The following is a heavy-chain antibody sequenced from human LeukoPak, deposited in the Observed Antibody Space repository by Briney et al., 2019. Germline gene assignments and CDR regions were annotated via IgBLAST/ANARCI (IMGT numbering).Heavy chain of an antibody. V-gene: IGHV3-30*18. CDR1: GFTSSSYG. CDR2: ISDDGSNK. CDR3: AKELDPHPYDSSGYPLPLDY. D-gene: IGHD3-22*01. Sequence: GRSLRLSCAASGFTSSSYGMHWVRQAPGKGLEWVAVISDDGSNKYYADSVKGRFTISRDNSKNTLYLQMNSLRAEDTAVYYCAKELDPHPYDSSGYPLPLDYWGQGTLVTVSS. J-gene: IGHJ4*02.